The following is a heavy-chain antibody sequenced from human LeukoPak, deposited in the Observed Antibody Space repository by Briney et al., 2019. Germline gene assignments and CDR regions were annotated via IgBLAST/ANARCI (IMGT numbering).Heavy chain of an antibody. CDR1: GFTFSSYA. Sequence: GGSLLLSCAASGFTFSSYAVSWVRPAPGKGLEWVSAISGSGGSTYYADSVKGRFTISRDNSKNTLYLQMNSLRAEDTAVYYCAKSTVAGWLALDYWGQGTLVTVSS. CDR2: ISGSGGST. V-gene: IGHV3-23*01. J-gene: IGHJ4*02. D-gene: IGHD6-19*01. CDR3: AKSTVAGWLALDY.